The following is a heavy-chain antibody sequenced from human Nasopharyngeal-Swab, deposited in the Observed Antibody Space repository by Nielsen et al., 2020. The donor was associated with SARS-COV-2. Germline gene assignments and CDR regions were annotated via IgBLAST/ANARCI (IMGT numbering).Heavy chain of an antibody. CDR1: EFTFDDYT. CDR2: ISWDGGTT. J-gene: IGHJ4*02. CDR3: AKEGGLVESNGWYYFDY. V-gene: IGHV3-43*01. Sequence: GESLKISCAASEFTFDDYTMHWVRQAPGKGLEWVALISWDGGTTYHADSVKGRFTISRDNSENSLSLQMNSLTTEDTAMYYCAKEGGLVESNGWYYFDYWGQGTLVTVSS. D-gene: IGHD6-19*01.